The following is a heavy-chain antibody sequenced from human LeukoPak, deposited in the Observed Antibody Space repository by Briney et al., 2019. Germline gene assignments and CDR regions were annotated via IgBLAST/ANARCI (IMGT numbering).Heavy chain of an antibody. CDR1: GFTFSSYG. J-gene: IGHJ4*02. V-gene: IGHV3-33*06. CDR2: IWYDGSNK. Sequence: PGGSLRLSCAASGFTFSSYGMHWVRQAPGKGLEWVAVIWYDGSNKYYADSVKGRFTISRDNSKNTLYLQMNSLRAEDTAVYYCEKDGYYDSSGYPFDYWGQGTLVTVSS. D-gene: IGHD3-22*01. CDR3: EKDGYYDSSGYPFDY.